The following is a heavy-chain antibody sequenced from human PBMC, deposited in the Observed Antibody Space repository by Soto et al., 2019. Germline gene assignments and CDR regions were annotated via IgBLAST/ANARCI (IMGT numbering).Heavy chain of an antibody. V-gene: IGHV4-59*01. Sequence: SETLSLTCAVSGVSISSYYWSWIRQPPGKGLEWIGYNYYNGTTNYNHYLKRRVTISVDTSKNQFFLRLTSVSAVDTALYYCVREADIDYGHAIDHWGPGTLVTVSS. CDR2: NYYNGTT. CDR3: VREADIDYGHAIDH. D-gene: IGHD3-16*01. J-gene: IGHJ4*02. CDR1: GVSISSYY.